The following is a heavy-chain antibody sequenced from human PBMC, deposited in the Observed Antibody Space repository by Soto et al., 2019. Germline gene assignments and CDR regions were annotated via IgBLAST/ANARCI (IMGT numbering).Heavy chain of an antibody. CDR2: LFSGGST. CDR1: GLTVSSNY. V-gene: IGHV3-53*02. D-gene: IGHD3-10*01. J-gene: IGHJ3*02. Sequence: EVQLVETGGGLIQPGGSLRLSCAASGLTVSSNYMNWVRQAPGRGLEWVSVLFSGGSTHYAGSVKGRFIISRDNSKNTLSLQMNSLRVEDTAVYYCARDRPGDEGDGFDIWGHGTMVTVSS. CDR3: ARDRPGDEGDGFDI.